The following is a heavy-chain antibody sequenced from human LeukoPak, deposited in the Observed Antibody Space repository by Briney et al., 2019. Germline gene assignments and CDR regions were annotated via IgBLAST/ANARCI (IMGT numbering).Heavy chain of an antibody. CDR2: ISGSGGST. V-gene: IGHV3-23*01. Sequence: SGGSLRLSCAASGFTFSSYVMSWVRQAPGKGLEWVSAISGSGGSTYYADSVKGRFTISRDNSKNTLYLQMNSLRAEDTAVYYCARVVGYSGYDWPTDYWGQGTLVTVSS. CDR3: ARVVGYSGYDWPTDY. D-gene: IGHD5-12*01. J-gene: IGHJ4*02. CDR1: GFTFSSYV.